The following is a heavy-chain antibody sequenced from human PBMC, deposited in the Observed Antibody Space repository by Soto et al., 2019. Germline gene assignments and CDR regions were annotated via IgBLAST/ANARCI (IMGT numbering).Heavy chain of an antibody. J-gene: IGHJ5*02. CDR1: GGSISSGGYS. Sequence: PSETLSLTCAVSGGSISSGGYSWSWIRQPPGKGLEWIGYIYYSGSTYYNPSLKSRVTISVDTSKNHFSLKLSSVTAADTAVYYCATQGVGGSYVYTFDPWGQGTLVTVSS. CDR2: IYYSGST. V-gene: IGHV4-30-2*03. CDR3: ATQGVGGSYVYTFDP. D-gene: IGHD1-26*01.